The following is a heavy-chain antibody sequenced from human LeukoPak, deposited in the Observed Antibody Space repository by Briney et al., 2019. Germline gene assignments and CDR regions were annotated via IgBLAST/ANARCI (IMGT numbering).Heavy chain of an antibody. CDR3: ATDLWFGEFIFDY. V-gene: IGHV3-64*01. D-gene: IGHD3-10*01. J-gene: IGHJ4*02. Sequence: PGGSLRLSCAASGFTFSSYAMHWVRQAPGKGLEYVSAISSNGGSTYYANSVKGRFTISRDNSKNTLYLQMGSLRAEDMAVYYCATDLWFGEFIFDYWGQGTPVTVSS. CDR2: ISSNGGST. CDR1: GFTFSSYA.